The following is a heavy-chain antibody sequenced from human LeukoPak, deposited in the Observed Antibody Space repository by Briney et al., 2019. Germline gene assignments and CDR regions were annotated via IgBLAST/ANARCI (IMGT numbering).Heavy chain of an antibody. CDR1: GFTFSLYW. D-gene: IGHD5-12*01. J-gene: IGHJ4*02. Sequence: PGGSLRLSCAVSGFTFSLYWMTWVRQSPEKGLEWVGNIKQDGTEKYYVESVKGRFTISRDNSKNTLYLQMNSLIAEDTAIYYCAKDDDWLRFEHWGRGTPVSVSS. CDR2: IKQDGTEK. CDR3: AKDDDWLRFEH. V-gene: IGHV3-7*03.